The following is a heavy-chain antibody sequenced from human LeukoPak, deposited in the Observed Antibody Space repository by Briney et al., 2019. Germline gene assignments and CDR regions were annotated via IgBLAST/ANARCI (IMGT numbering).Heavy chain of an antibody. Sequence: SVKVSCKASGGSFSSYAISWVRQAPGQGLEWMGGIIPIFGIANYAQKFQGRVTITADKSTSTPYMELSSLRSEDTAVYYCARDRGDGYIWGRYFDYWGQGTLVTVSS. CDR3: ARDRGDGYIWGRYFDY. CDR1: GGSFSSYA. V-gene: IGHV1-69*10. J-gene: IGHJ4*02. D-gene: IGHD5-24*01. CDR2: IIPIFGIA.